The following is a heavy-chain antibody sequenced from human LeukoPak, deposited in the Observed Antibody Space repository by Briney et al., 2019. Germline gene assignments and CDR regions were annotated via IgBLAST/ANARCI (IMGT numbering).Heavy chain of an antibody. V-gene: IGHV3-9*01. J-gene: IGHJ4*02. CDR2: ISWNSGSI. CDR1: GFTFDDYA. CDR3: AKDLYHDSSGYYFDY. Sequence: PGGSLRLSCAASGFTFDDYAMHWVRQAPGKGLEWVSGISWNSGSIGYADSVKGRFTISRDNAKNSLYLQMNSLRAEDTALYYCAKDLYHDSSGYYFDYWGQGTLVTVSS. D-gene: IGHD3-22*01.